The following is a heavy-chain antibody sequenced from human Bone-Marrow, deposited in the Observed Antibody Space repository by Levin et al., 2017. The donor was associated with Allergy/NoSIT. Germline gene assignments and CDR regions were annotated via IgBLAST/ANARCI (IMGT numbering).Heavy chain of an antibody. Sequence: GESLKISCKASGYTFTGYYMHWVRQAPGQGLEWMGWINPNSGGTNYAQKFQGRVTMTRDTSISTAYMELSRLRSDDTAVYYCARDSTRWLFSWFPHWGQGTLVTVSS. CDR1: GYTFTGYY. J-gene: IGHJ5*02. CDR2: INPNSGGT. D-gene: IGHD3-22*01. CDR3: ARDSTRWLFSWFPH. V-gene: IGHV1-2*02.